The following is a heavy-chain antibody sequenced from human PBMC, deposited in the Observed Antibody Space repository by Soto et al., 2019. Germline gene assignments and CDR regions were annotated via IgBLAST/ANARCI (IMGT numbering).Heavy chain of an antibody. CDR1: GYTFTGYY. CDR3: ARGAYCGGDCYSHIDY. V-gene: IGHV1-2*04. Sequence: ASVKVSCKASGYTFTGYYMRWVRQAPGQGLEWMGWINPNSGGTNYAQKFQGWVTMTRDTSISTAYMELSRLRSDDTAVYYCARGAYCGGDCYSHIDYWGQGTLVTVSS. J-gene: IGHJ4*02. D-gene: IGHD2-21*02. CDR2: INPNSGGT.